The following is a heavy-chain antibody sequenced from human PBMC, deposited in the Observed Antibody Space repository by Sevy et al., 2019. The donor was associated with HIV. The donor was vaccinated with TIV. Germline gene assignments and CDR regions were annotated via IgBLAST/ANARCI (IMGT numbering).Heavy chain of an antibody. Sequence: SETLSLTCAVYGGSFSGYYWSWIRQPPGKGLEWIGEINHSGSTNYNPSLKSRVTISVDTSKNQFSLKLSSVTAADTAVYYCARGRLIYWHSSSWYYYYGMDVWGQGTTVTVSS. CDR1: GGSFSGYY. J-gene: IGHJ6*02. CDR3: ARGRLIYWHSSSWYYYYGMDV. CDR2: INHSGST. D-gene: IGHD6-13*01. V-gene: IGHV4-34*01.